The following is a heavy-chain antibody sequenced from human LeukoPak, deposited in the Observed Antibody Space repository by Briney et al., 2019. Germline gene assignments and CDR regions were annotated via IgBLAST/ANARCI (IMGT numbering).Heavy chain of an antibody. Sequence: GGSLRLSCEASGFTFTTYPMSWVRQAPGKGLEWVSTFSGSGGRTYYADSVKGRFTISRDDSKNTLSLQMNSLRAEDTAVYYCAKVTSSYNYFDYWGQGSLVTVSS. CDR2: FSGSGGRT. D-gene: IGHD2-2*01. J-gene: IGHJ4*02. CDR1: GFTFTTYP. CDR3: AKVTSSYNYFDY. V-gene: IGHV3-23*01.